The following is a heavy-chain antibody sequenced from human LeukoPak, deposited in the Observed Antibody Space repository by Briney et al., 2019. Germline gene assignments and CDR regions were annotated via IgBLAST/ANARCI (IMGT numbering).Heavy chain of an antibody. CDR2: IYYSGST. CDR1: GGSISSYY. J-gene: IGHJ6*02. CDR3: ARHLLTYYDFWSGYQGMDV. V-gene: IGHV4-59*08. D-gene: IGHD3-3*01. Sequence: SETLSLTCTVSGGSISSYYWSWIRQPPGKGLEWIGYIYYSGSTNYNPSLKSRVTTSVDTSKNQFSLKLSSVTAADTAVYYCARHLLTYYDFWSGYQGMDVWGQGTTVTVSS.